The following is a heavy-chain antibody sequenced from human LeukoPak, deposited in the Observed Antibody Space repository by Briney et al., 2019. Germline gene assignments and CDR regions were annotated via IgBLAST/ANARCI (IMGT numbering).Heavy chain of an antibody. Sequence: ASVKVSCKASGYTFTGYYMHWVRQAPGQGLEWMGRINPNSGGTSYAQKFQGRVTMTRDTSISTAYMELSRLRSDDTAVYYCAKGYCSGGSCKYYFDYWGQGTLVTVSS. J-gene: IGHJ4*02. D-gene: IGHD2-15*01. CDR1: GYTFTGYY. CDR3: AKGYCSGGSCKYYFDY. CDR2: INPNSGGT. V-gene: IGHV1-2*06.